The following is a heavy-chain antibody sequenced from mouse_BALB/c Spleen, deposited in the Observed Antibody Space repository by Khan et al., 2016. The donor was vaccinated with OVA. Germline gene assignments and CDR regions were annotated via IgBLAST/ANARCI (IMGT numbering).Heavy chain of an antibody. Sequence: VQLQQSGPGLVKPSQSLSLTCTVTGYSITSDYAWNWIRPFPGNILEWMGYISYSGRTSYIPSLKSRISVTRDTSKNQFFLQLNSVTTEDTATYYCAMGRTYWGQGTLVTVSA. CDR1: GYSITSDYA. D-gene: IGHD4-1*01. CDR3: AMGRTY. V-gene: IGHV3-2*02. CDR2: ISYSGRT. J-gene: IGHJ3*01.